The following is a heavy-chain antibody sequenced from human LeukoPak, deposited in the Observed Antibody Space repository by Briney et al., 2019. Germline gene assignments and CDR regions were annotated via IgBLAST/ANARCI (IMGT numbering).Heavy chain of an antibody. CDR1: GFTVSNNY. Sequence: GGSLRLSCAASGFTVSNNYMSWVRQAPGKGLEWVSVIYSGGSTYYADSVKGRFTISRDNSKNTLYLQMNSLRAEDTAVYYCASNYDSSGIDYWGQGTLVTVSS. D-gene: IGHD3-22*01. CDR2: IYSGGST. V-gene: IGHV3-53*01. CDR3: ASNYDSSGIDY. J-gene: IGHJ4*02.